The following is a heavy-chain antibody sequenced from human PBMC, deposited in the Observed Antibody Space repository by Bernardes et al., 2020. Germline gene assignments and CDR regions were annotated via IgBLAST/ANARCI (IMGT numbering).Heavy chain of an antibody. Sequence: SETLSLTCSVSGVSIPSSYWSCIRQPPGQGLEWIGQIHYSGNIYYNPSLKSRVTMSVDTSKNQFSLMLRSVTAADTAVYFCARDIDRPGTFYYFDYWGLGTLVTGSS. D-gene: IGHD1-26*01. J-gene: IGHJ4*02. CDR2: IHYSGNI. V-gene: IGHV4-59*01. CDR3: ARDIDRPGTFYYFDY. CDR1: GVSIPSSY.